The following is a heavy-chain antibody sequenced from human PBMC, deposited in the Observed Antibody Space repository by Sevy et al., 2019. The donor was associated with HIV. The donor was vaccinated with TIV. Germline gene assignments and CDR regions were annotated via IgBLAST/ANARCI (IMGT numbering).Heavy chain of an antibody. CDR3: ARKMELLVPDY. CDR2: ISSSSNDI. Sequence: GGSLRLSCAASGFIFSNYNMLWVRQAPGKGLQWVSCISSSSNDIYYADSLKGRFTISRDNAKNSLYLQMNSLRAEDTAVYYCARKMELLVPDYWGQGTLVTVSS. J-gene: IGHJ4*02. V-gene: IGHV3-21*01. D-gene: IGHD1-7*01. CDR1: GFIFSNYN.